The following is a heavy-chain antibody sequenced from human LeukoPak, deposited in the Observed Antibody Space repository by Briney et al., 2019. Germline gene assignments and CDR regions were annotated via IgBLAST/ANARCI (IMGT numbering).Heavy chain of an antibody. V-gene: IGHV3-30-3*01. Sequence: GGSLRLSCAASGFTFSSYAMHWVRQAPGKGLEGVAVISYDGSNKYYADSVKGRFTISRDNSKNTLYLQMNSLRAEDTAVYYCARECRPAERGGFDYRGQGTLVTVSS. D-gene: IGHD6-13*01. J-gene: IGHJ4*02. CDR1: GFTFSSYA. CDR3: ARECRPAERGGFDY. CDR2: ISYDGSNK.